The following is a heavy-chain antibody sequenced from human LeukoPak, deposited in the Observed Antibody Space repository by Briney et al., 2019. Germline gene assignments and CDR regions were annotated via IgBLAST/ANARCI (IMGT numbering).Heavy chain of an antibody. D-gene: IGHD1-26*01. CDR2: INWNGGST. Sequence: PGGSLRLSCAASGFTFDDYGMSWVRQAPGKGLEWVSGINWNGGSTGYADSVKGRFTISRDNAKNSLYLQMNSLRAEDTALYYCAKDASGSYYRNFDYWGQGTLVTVSS. CDR1: GFTFDDYG. CDR3: AKDASGSYYRNFDY. V-gene: IGHV3-20*04. J-gene: IGHJ4*02.